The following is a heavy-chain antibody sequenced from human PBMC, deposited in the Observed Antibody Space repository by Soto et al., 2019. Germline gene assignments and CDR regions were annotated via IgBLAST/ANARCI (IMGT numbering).Heavy chain of an antibody. CDR3: ACYRGAYYYYGMDV. CDR1: GYSFSTHA. J-gene: IGHJ6*02. Sequence: ASVKVSCKASGYSFSTHAMHWVRQAPGQGLEWVGWINSVNDHTIYSEKFQGRVTITSDTSATTAYMELSSLTSEDTAVYYCACYRGAYYYYGMDVWGQGTTVT. V-gene: IGHV1-3*01. D-gene: IGHD2-2*01. CDR2: INSVNDHT.